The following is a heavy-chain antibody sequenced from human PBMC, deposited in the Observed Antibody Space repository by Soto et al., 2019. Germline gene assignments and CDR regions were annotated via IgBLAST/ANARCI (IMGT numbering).Heavy chain of an antibody. J-gene: IGHJ4*02. CDR3: AAATTWNFHFHY. CDR2: IWYDGSKK. Sequence: QVQLVESGGGVVQPGTSLRLSCAASGFTISTHGMHWVRQAPGKGLEWVANIWYDGSKKFYADSVKGRFTISKDNSKNTLYVEMNSLRAEDTAVYYCAAATTWNFHFHYWGQGTQVTVSS. D-gene: IGHD1-7*01. V-gene: IGHV3-33*01. CDR1: GFTISTHG.